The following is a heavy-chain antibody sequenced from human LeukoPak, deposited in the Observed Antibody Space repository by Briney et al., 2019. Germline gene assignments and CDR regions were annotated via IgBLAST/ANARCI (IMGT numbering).Heavy chain of an antibody. CDR1: GGSISSGGYS. D-gene: IGHD1-26*01. J-gene: IGHJ6*02. V-gene: IGHV4-30-2*01. CDR3: ARVIGGAGSGYYYYGMGV. CDR2: IYHSEST. Sequence: SDTLSLTCAVSGGSISSGGYSWSWIRQPPGKGLEWIGYIYHSESTYYNPSLKSRVTISVDRSKNQFSLKLSSVTAADTAVYYCARVIGGAGSGYYYYGMGVWGQGTTVTVSS.